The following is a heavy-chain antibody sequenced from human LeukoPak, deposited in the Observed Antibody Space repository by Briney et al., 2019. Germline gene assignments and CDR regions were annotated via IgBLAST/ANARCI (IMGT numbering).Heavy chain of an antibody. CDR3: ARERCGMDV. Sequence: PGRSLRLSCAASGLTFSSYGMHWVRQAPGKGLEWVAVIWDDGSNKYYADSVKGRFTISRDNSKNTLYLQMKSLRAEDTAVYYCARERCGMDVWGQGTTVTVSS. V-gene: IGHV3-33*01. CDR2: IWDDGSNK. CDR1: GLTFSSYG. J-gene: IGHJ6*02.